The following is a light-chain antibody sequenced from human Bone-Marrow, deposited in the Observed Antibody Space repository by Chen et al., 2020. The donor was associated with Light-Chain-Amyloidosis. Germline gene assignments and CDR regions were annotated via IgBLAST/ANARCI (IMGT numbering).Light chain of an antibody. V-gene: IGKV1-5*03. CDR1: QSISSW. Sequence: DIQMTQSPSTLSASIGDRVTITCRASQSISSWLAWYQQKPGKAPKLLISKASSLESGVPSRFSGSGSGTEFTLPISSLQPDDFATYYCQQYDSYSFTFGPGTKVDI. CDR2: KAS. J-gene: IGKJ3*01. CDR3: QQYDSYSFT.